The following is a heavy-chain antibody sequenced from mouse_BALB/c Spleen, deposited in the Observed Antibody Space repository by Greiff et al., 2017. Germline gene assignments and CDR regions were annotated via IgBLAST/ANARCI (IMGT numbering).Heavy chain of an antibody. CDR3: ARSDRPAAYDGYYEALDY. CDR1: GYTFSSYW. CDR2: ILPGSGST. D-gene: IGHD2-3*01. J-gene: IGHJ4*01. V-gene: IGHV1-9*01. Sequence: QVQLQQSGAELMKPGASVKISCKATGYTFSSYWIEWVKQRPGHGLEWIGEILPGSGSTNYNEKFKGKATFTADTSSNTAYMQLSSLTSEDSAVYYCARSDRPAAYDGYYEALDYWGQGTSVTVSA.